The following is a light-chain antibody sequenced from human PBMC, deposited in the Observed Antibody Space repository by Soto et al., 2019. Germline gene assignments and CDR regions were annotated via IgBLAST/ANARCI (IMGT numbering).Light chain of an antibody. CDR2: RVS. V-gene: IGKV2-30*02. CDR3: VQGTHWPPYT. J-gene: IGKJ2*01. Sequence: DVVMPQSPLSLPANLGEPAAISCRSTQSLVHSDGDTYLSWFQKRPDHSPRRLIFRVSKRDFWVPPRFIGSVSGTYFTLEITSVEAEDVGVYYCVQGTHWPPYTFGQGTRLEIK. CDR1: QSLVHSDGDTY.